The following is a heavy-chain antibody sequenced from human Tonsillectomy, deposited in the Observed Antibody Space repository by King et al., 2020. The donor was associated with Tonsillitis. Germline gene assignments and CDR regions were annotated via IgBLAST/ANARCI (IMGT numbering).Heavy chain of an antibody. CDR3: ARDLGDFWSGFYRDY. Sequence: VQLVESGGGLVQPGGSLRISCAASGFTFSSYWMSWVRQAPGKGLEWVANIKQDGSEKYYADSVKGRFTISRDNAKNSLDLQMNSLRAEDTAVYYCARDLGDFWSGFYRDYWGRGTLVTVSS. J-gene: IGHJ4*02. D-gene: IGHD3-3*01. CDR1: GFTFSSYW. V-gene: IGHV3-7*01. CDR2: IKQDGSEK.